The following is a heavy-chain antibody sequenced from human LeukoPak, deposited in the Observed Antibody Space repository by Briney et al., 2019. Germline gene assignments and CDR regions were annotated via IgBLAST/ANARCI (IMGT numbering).Heavy chain of an antibody. D-gene: IGHD5-18*01. CDR3: ARIQSSPRRYYYYGMDV. V-gene: IGHV4-34*01. Sequence: SETLSLTCAVYGGSFSGYYWSWIRQPPGKGLEWIGEINHSGSTNYNPSLKSRVTISVDTSENQFSLKLSSVTAADTAVYYCARIQSSPRRYYYYGMDVWGQGTTVTVSS. J-gene: IGHJ6*02. CDR1: GGSFSGYY. CDR2: INHSGST.